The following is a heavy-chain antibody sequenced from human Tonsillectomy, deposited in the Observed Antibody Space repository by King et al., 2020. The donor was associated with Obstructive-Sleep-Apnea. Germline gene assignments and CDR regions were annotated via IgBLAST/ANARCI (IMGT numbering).Heavy chain of an antibody. V-gene: IGHV3-21*01. J-gene: IGHJ6*02. Sequence: VQLVESGGGLVKPGGSLRLSCAASGFTFSSHIMNWVRQAPGKGLDWVSYISSSSSYIYYADSVKGRFTIARDNAKNSLYLQMNSLRAEDTAVYYCARESALYYYGMDVWGQGTTVTVSS. CDR3: ARESALYYYGMDV. CDR1: GFTFSSHI. CDR2: ISSSSSYI.